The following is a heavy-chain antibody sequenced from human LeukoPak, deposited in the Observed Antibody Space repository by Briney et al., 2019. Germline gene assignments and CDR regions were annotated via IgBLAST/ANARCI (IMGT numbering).Heavy chain of an antibody. Sequence: GGSLRLPCAASGFTFSSYAMHWVRQAPGKGLEWVAVISYDGSNKYYADSVKGRFTISRDNSKNTLYLQMNSLRAEDTAVYYCARDVEQLEASDAFDIWGRGTMVTVSS. V-gene: IGHV3-30-3*01. CDR3: ARDVEQLEASDAFDI. D-gene: IGHD6-13*01. CDR2: ISYDGSNK. J-gene: IGHJ3*02. CDR1: GFTFSSYA.